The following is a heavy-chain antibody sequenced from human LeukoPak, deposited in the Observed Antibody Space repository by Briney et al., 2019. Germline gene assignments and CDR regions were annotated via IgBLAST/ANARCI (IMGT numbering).Heavy chain of an antibody. CDR1: GFTFSSYA. V-gene: IGHV3-30-3*01. J-gene: IGHJ4*02. CDR3: ARDFGWISGLDY. D-gene: IGHD2-2*03. Sequence: GGSLRLSCAAFGFTFSSYAMHWVRQAPGEGLEWVVVITYDGSNKYYADSVKGRFTISRDNSKNTLFLQMNSLRGEDTAVYYCARDFGWISGLDYWGQGTLVTVSS. CDR2: ITYDGSNK.